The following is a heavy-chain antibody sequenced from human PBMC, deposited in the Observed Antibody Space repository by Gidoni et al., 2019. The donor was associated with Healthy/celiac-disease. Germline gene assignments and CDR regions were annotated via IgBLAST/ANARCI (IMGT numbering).Heavy chain of an antibody. CDR2: ISYDGSNK. Sequence: QVQLVESGGGVVQPGRSLRLSCAASGFTFSSYGMHWVRQAPGKGLEWVAVISYDGSNKYYADSVKGRFTISRDNSKNTLYLQMNSLRAEDTAVYYCAKDGGYCSSTSCYGGVFDYWGQGTLVTVSS. D-gene: IGHD2-2*03. CDR1: GFTFSSYG. V-gene: IGHV3-30*18. CDR3: AKDGGYCSSTSCYGGVFDY. J-gene: IGHJ4*02.